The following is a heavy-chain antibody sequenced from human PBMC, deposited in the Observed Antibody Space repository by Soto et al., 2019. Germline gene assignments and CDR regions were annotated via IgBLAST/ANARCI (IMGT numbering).Heavy chain of an antibody. Sequence: LSLTCTVSGGSISSGGYYWSWIRQHPGKGLEWIGYIYYSGSTYYNPSLKSRVTISVDTSKNQFSLNLSSVTAADTAVYYCARAGHSSSSEGANWFDPWGQGTLVTRLL. CDR1: GGSISSGGYY. V-gene: IGHV4-31*03. CDR3: ARAGHSSSSEGANWFDP. CDR2: IYYSGST. D-gene: IGHD6-6*01. J-gene: IGHJ5*02.